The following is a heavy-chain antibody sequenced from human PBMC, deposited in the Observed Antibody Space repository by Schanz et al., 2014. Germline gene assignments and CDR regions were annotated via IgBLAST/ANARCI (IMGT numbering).Heavy chain of an antibody. CDR1: GYTFTSHG. Sequence: QVQLVQSGAEVKKPGASVKVSCKASGYTFTSHGISWVRQAPGQGLEWMGWITAYNGDTNYALKLQGRVTITADRSTSTAYMELSSLRSEDTAVYYCARDFSAYVGNYFDYWGQGTLVTVSS. D-gene: IGHD5-12*01. V-gene: IGHV1-18*01. J-gene: IGHJ4*02. CDR2: ITAYNGDT. CDR3: ARDFSAYVGNYFDY.